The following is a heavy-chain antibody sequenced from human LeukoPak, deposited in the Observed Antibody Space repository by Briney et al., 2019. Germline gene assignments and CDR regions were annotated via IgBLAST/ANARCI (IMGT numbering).Heavy chain of an antibody. Sequence: SETLSLTCAVYGGSFSGYYWSWIRQPPGKGLEWIGEINYSGSTNYNPSLKSRVTISVDTSKNQFSLKLSSVTAADTAVYYCARDKRRTGYYTLVYFDYWGQGTLVTVSS. J-gene: IGHJ4*02. V-gene: IGHV4-34*01. D-gene: IGHD3/OR15-3a*01. CDR3: ARDKRRTGYYTLVYFDY. CDR2: INYSGST. CDR1: GGSFSGYY.